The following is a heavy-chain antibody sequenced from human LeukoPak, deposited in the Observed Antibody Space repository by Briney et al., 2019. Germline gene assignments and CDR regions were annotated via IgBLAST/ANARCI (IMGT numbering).Heavy chain of an antibody. CDR2: IYDCGST. CDR3: ARGDGPGATELDY. Sequence: SDTLSLTCSVWGRSISSYYGSGLRHPTGKGLVWIGYIYDCGSTNYNTSLNSRVTISVDTSKNQFSLKLSSVTAADTAVYYCARGDGPGATELDYWGQGTLGTVSS. D-gene: IGHD5-24*01. J-gene: IGHJ4*02. V-gene: IGHV4-59*08. CDR1: GRSISSYY.